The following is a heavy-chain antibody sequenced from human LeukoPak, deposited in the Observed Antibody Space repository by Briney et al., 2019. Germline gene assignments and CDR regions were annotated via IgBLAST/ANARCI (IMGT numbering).Heavy chain of an antibody. CDR2: ISSSSSYI. Sequence: GGSLRLSCAASGFTFSSYSMNWVRQAPGKGLEWVSSISSSSSYIYYADSVKGRFTISRDNAKNSLYLQMNSLRAEDTAVYYCVKDHRLAGDWFDPWGQGTLVTVSS. CDR1: GFTFSSYS. J-gene: IGHJ5*02. CDR3: VKDHRLAGDWFDP. V-gene: IGHV3-21*01.